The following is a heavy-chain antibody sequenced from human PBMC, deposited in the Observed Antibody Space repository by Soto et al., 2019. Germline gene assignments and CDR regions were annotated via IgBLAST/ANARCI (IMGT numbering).Heavy chain of an antibody. Sequence: GGSLRLSCAASGFTFGDYGMSWVRQAPGKGLEWVSGINWNGGSTGYADSVKGRFTISRDNAKNSLYLQMNRLRAEDTALYYCARVPSLCQLLFDYWGQGTLVTVSS. CDR2: INWNGGST. D-gene: IGHD2-2*01. CDR3: ARVPSLCQLLFDY. V-gene: IGHV3-20*04. J-gene: IGHJ4*02. CDR1: GFTFGDYG.